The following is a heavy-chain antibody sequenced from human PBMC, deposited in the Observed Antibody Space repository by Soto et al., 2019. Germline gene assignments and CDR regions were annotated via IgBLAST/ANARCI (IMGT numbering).Heavy chain of an antibody. CDR2: ISAYNGNT. CDR1: GYTFTSYG. Sequence: GASVKVSCKASGYTFTSYGISWVRQAPGQGLEWMGWISAYNGNTNYAQKLQGRVTMTTDTSTSTAYMELRSLRSDDTAVYYCARDYCSGGSCYLSGFDPWGQGTLVTVSS. J-gene: IGHJ5*02. V-gene: IGHV1-18*01. CDR3: ARDYCSGGSCYLSGFDP. D-gene: IGHD2-15*01.